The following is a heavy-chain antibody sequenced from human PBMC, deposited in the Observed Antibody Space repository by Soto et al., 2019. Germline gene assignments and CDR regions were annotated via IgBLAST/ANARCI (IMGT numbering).Heavy chain of an antibody. D-gene: IGHD3-22*01. J-gene: IGHJ4*02. Sequence: PSETLSLTCTVSGGSISSGDYYWSWIRQPPGKGLEWIGYIYYSGSTYYNPSLKSRITISVDTSKNQFSLKLSSVTAADTAVYYCARVMSSSYPLYYFDYWGQGLLVTVSS. CDR2: IYYSGST. CDR1: GGSISSGDYY. V-gene: IGHV4-30-4*01. CDR3: ARVMSSSYPLYYFDY.